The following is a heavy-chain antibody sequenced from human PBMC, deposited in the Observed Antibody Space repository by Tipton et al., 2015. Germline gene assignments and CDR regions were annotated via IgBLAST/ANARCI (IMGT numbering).Heavy chain of an antibody. V-gene: IGHV3-7*01. D-gene: IGHD6-13*01. CDR3: AGYQLPSGYYGMDV. Sequence: SLRLSCAASGFTFNDYWMIWVRLAPGKGLEWVATIKDDGSEKYYADSVAGRFTISRDNANNSLSLQMNSLRAEDTAVYFCAGYQLPSGYYGMDVWGQGTTVAVS. J-gene: IGHJ6*02. CDR2: IKDDGSEK. CDR1: GFTFNDYW.